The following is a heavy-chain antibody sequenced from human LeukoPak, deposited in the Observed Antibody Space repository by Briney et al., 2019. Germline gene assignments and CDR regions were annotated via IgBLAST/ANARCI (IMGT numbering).Heavy chain of an antibody. CDR3: ARAGSGYTFYYYYYGMDV. CDR2: IYHSGST. Sequence: KPSGTLSLTCAVSGGSISSSNWWSWVRQPPGKGLEWIGEIYHSGSTNYNPSLKGRVTISVDKSKNQFSLKLSSVTAADTAVYYCARAGSGYTFYYYYYGMDVWGQGTTVTVSS. CDR1: GGSISSSNW. V-gene: IGHV4-4*02. D-gene: IGHD3-22*01. J-gene: IGHJ6*02.